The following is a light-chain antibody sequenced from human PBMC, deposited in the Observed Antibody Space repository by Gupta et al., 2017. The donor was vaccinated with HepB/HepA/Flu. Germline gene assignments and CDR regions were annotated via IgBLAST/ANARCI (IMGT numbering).Light chain of an antibody. Sequence: QSVLTQPPSASGTPGQRVTMSCSGSSSNIGRTNVNWYQQFPGTAPKLLIYYNDQRPSGVPDRFSGSKSGTSASLVISGLRSEDEANHYCAAWDDSLKDVLFGGGTKLSVL. CDR2: YND. J-gene: IGLJ2*01. V-gene: IGLV1-44*01. CDR3: AAWDDSLKDVL. CDR1: SSNIGRTN.